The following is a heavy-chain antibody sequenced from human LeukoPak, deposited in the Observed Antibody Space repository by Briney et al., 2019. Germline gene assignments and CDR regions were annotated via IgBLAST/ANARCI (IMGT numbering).Heavy chain of an antibody. D-gene: IGHD2-15*01. J-gene: IGHJ4*02. CDR2: IYPGDSDT. CDR3: ARRYCSGGSCYYHFDS. CDR1: GYTFTNYW. Sequence: GESLKISCKGSGYTFTNYWIGWVRQMPGKGLEWMGIIYPGDSDTRYSPSFQGQVTISADKSISTAYLQWSSLKASDTAMYYCARRYCSGGSCYYHFDSWGQGTLVTVSS. V-gene: IGHV5-51*01.